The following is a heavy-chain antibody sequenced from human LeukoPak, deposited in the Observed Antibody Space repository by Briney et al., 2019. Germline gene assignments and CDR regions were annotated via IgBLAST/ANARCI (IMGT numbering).Heavy chain of an antibody. J-gene: IGHJ6*03. D-gene: IGHD3-3*01. CDR1: GGSISSHY. Sequence: SETLSLTCTVSGGSISSHYWSWIRQPPGKGLEWIGYIYYSGGTNYNPSLKSRVTISVDTSKNQFSLKLSSVTAADAAVYYCARVSYDFWSGYYTYYYYYMDVWGKGTTVTVSS. CDR2: IYYSGGT. CDR3: ARVSYDFWSGYYTYYYYYMDV. V-gene: IGHV4-59*11.